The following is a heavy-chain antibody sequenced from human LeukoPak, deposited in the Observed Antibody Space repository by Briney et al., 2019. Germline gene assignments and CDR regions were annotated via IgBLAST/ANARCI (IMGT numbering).Heavy chain of an antibody. CDR1: GGSINSYY. CDR3: ARHEFVVTAPTYNWFDP. Sequence: SETLSLTCTVSGGSINSYYWSWIRQPPGKGLEWIGSIYYSGSTYYNPSLKSRVTISVDTSKNQFSLKLSSVTAADTAVYYCARHEFVVTAPTYNWFDPWGQGTLVTVSS. D-gene: IGHD2-21*02. CDR2: IYYSGST. V-gene: IGHV4-59*05. J-gene: IGHJ5*02.